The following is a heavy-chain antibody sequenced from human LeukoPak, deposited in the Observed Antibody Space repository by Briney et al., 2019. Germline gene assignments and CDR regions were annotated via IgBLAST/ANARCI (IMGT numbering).Heavy chain of an antibody. CDR1: GFTFSTYA. D-gene: IGHD3-10*01. CDR3: AKGRGAFDI. V-gene: IGHV3-30*04. CDR2: ISNDGSNK. Sequence: PGGSLRLSCSASGFTFSTYALHWVRQAPGKGLEWVAVISNDGSNKYYADPVKGRFTISRDNSKNTLYLQMNSLRAEDTAVYYCAKGRGAFDIWGQGTMVTVSS. J-gene: IGHJ3*02.